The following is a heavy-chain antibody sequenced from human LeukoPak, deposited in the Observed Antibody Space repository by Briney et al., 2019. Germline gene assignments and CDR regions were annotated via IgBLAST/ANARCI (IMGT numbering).Heavy chain of an antibody. D-gene: IGHD7-27*01. CDR1: GFTFSSYA. V-gene: IGHV3-23*01. J-gene: IGHJ4*02. Sequence: PGGSLRLSCAASGFTFSSYAMSWVRQAPGKGLEWVSAISGNGGSTYYADSAKGRFTISRDNSKNTLYVQMNSLRSEDTAVYYCAKDLKWGHLGDYWGQGTLVTVSS. CDR3: AKDLKWGHLGDY. CDR2: ISGNGGST.